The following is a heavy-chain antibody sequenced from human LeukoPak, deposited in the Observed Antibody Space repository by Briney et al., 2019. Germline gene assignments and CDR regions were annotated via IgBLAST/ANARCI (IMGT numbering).Heavy chain of an antibody. V-gene: IGHV4-59*08. CDR2: IYYSGST. J-gene: IGHJ3*02. D-gene: IGHD3-16*01. CDR1: GGSISSYY. CDR3: ARGVYPGSDAFDI. Sequence: SETLSLTCTVSGGSISSYYWSWIRQPPGKGLEWIGYIYYSGSTNYNPSLKSRVTISVDTSKNQFSLKLSSVTAADTAVYYCARGVYPGSDAFDIWGQGTMLTVSS.